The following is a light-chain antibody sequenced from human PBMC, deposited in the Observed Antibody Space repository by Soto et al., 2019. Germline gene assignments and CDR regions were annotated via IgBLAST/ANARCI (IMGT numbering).Light chain of an antibody. CDR1: QSVNGW. J-gene: IGKJ4*01. CDR3: QQYDSYPLT. Sequence: DIQMTPSPSTLSASVGDRVTITCRASQSVNGWLAWYQQKPGKAPKLLIYDVSNLEHGVPSRFSGSGTGTEFTLAISSLQPEDFATYYCQQYDSYPLTFGGGTRVDIK. V-gene: IGKV1-5*01. CDR2: DVS.